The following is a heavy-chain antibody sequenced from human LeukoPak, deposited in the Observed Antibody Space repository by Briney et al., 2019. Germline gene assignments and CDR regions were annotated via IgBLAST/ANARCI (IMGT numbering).Heavy chain of an antibody. Sequence: PGGSLRLSCAASGFSFPSYWMSWVRQAPGKGLEWVSSISSSSSYIYYADSVKGRFTISRDNAKNSLYLQMNSLRAEDTAVYYCARDTGAMGWFDPWGQGTLVTVSS. CDR1: GFSFPSYW. CDR2: ISSSSSYI. V-gene: IGHV3-21*01. CDR3: ARDTGAMGWFDP. D-gene: IGHD1-14*01. J-gene: IGHJ5*02.